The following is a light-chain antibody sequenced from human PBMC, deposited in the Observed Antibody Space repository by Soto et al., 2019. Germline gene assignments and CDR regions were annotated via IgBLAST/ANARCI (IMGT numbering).Light chain of an antibody. V-gene: IGKV1-5*01. CDR3: QEYYRSCT. CDR2: DAS. CDR1: QSVTDW. Sequence: IHLTQCPSTLSPSVGNRVTITCRASQSVTDWLAWYQQKPGKAPKLLIYDASSLQSGVPSRFSGSGSGTEFSLTISSLQPDDFATYYCQEYYRSCTFGQGTKVDIK. J-gene: IGKJ2*02.